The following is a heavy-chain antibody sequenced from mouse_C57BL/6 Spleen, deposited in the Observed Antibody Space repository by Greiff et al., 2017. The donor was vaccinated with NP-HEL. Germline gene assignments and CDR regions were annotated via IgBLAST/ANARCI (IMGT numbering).Heavy chain of an antibody. V-gene: IGHV5-4*03. CDR2: ISDGGSYT. D-gene: IGHD4-1*01. CDR3: ARARTGTLYFDY. J-gene: IGHJ2*01. CDR1: GFTFSSYA. Sequence: DVKLVESGGGLVKPGGSLKLSCAASGFTFSSYAMSWVRQTPEKRLEWVATISDGGSYTYYPDNVKGRFTISRDNAKNNLYLQMSHLKSEDTAMYYCARARTGTLYFDYWGQGTTLTVSS.